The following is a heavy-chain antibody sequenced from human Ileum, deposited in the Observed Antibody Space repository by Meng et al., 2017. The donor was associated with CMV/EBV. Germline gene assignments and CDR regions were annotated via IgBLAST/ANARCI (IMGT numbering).Heavy chain of an antibody. CDR3: ARDRDIVVVPAAMYGMDV. V-gene: IGHV4-34*01. J-gene: IGHJ6*02. CDR1: GGSFSGYY. Sequence: SQTLSLTCAVYGGSFSGYYWSWIRQPPGKGLEWIGEINHSGSTNYNPSLKSRVTISVDTSKNQFSLKLSSVTAADTAVYYCARDRDIVVVPAAMYGMDVWGQGTTVTVSS. D-gene: IGHD2-2*01. CDR2: INHSGST.